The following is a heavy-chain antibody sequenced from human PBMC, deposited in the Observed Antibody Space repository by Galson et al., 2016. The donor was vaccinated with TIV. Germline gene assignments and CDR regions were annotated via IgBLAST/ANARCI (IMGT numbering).Heavy chain of an antibody. V-gene: IGHV3-7*01. D-gene: IGHD2-2*01. CDR3: VRKDQVADFCSTTSCSHDY. CDR2: ITQDGSES. CDR1: GFTFSTYW. J-gene: IGHJ4*02. Sequence: SLRLSCAASGFTFSTYWMSWVRQAPGKGLEWVGNITQDGSESYYVDSVRGRFTISRDNAKNSVYLQMNSLRAEDTAVYYCVRKDQVADFCSTTSCSHDYCGQGTLVTVSS.